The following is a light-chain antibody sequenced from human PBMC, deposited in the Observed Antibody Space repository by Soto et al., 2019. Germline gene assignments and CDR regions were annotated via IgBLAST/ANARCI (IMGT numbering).Light chain of an antibody. CDR1: QNGSRY. J-gene: IGKJ3*01. Sequence: PLTQPDSCLSASAGDIVIITCRSSQNGSRYLAWYQQRAGKAPKLLIYGASTLQSGVPSRFSGSGSGTEFTLTISSLQPEDFATYHCQQLQRTPFTFGPGTTVDV. CDR3: QQLQRTPFT. V-gene: IGKV1-9*01. CDR2: GAS.